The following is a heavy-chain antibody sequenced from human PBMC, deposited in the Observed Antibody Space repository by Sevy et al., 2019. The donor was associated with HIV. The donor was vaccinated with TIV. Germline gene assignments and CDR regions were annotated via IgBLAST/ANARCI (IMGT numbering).Heavy chain of an antibody. CDR2: IYGSGGAT. V-gene: IGHV3-23*01. D-gene: IGHD3-22*01. Sequence: GESLKISCKPSGFTFTSYAMSWVRQAPGKGLEWVSTIYGSGGATYYADSVKGRFTISRDNSKNTLYLQMNSLRIEDTAVYYCAGGRYDSSGSFDAFDIWGQGTMVTVSS. J-gene: IGHJ3*02. CDR1: GFTFTSYA. CDR3: AGGRYDSSGSFDAFDI.